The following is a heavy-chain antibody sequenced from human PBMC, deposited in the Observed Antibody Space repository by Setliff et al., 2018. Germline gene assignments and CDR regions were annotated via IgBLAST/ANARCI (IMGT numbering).Heavy chain of an antibody. J-gene: IGHJ3*02. Sequence: SETLSLTCAVYGGSFSDHFWSWIRQPPGKGLEWIGEINHSGSTNYNPSLKSRVTISVDTSKNQFSLKLTSVTAADTAVYFCARVPHVWFGDLVTFDDAFDICGQGTMVTVS. D-gene: IGHD3-10*01. CDR2: INHSGST. CDR1: GGSFSDHF. CDR3: ARVPHVWFGDLVTFDDAFDI. V-gene: IGHV4-34*01.